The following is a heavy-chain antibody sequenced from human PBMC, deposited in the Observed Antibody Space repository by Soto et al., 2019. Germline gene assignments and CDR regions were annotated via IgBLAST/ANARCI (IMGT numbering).Heavy chain of an antibody. Sequence: GGSLRLSCAASGFTFSSYAMSWVRQAPGKGLEWVSAISGSGGSTYYADSVKGRFTISRDNSKNTLYLQMNSLRAEDTAVYYCAKDTSRDYDFCSGSGFSFDYSGRGPLVTVSS. CDR1: GFTFSSYA. CDR3: AKDTSRDYDFCSGSGFSFDY. V-gene: IGHV3-23*01. CDR2: ISGSGGST. D-gene: IGHD3-3*01. J-gene: IGHJ4*02.